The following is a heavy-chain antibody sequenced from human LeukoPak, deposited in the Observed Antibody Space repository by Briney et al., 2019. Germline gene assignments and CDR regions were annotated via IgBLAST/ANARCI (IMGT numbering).Heavy chain of an antibody. J-gene: IGHJ5*02. CDR1: GGSINNNKW. V-gene: IGHV4-4*02. CDR2: VYYSGST. CDR3: ARDRYSSGSGWFDP. Sequence: PSETLSLTCVVSGGSINNNKWWSWVRQPSGKGLEWIGDVYYSGSTNYNPSLKSRVTMSVDKSKNQFSLELNSVTAADTAVYYCARDRYSSGSGWFDPWGQGTLVTVSS. D-gene: IGHD6-19*01.